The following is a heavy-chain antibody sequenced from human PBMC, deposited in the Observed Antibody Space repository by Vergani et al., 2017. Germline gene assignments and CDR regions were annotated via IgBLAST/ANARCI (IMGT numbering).Heavy chain of an antibody. CDR3: ARKYYYGSGSYYHGGWFDP. J-gene: IGHJ5*02. V-gene: IGHV4-4*03. D-gene: IGHD3-10*01. CDR1: GGSISSSNW. CDR2: IYHSGST. Sequence: QVQLQESGPGLVTPPGTLSLTCAVSGGSISSSNWWSWVRQPPGKGLEWIGEIYHSGSTNYNTSLKSRVTISVDKSKNQFSLKLSSVTAADTAVYYCARKYYYGSGSYYHGGWFDPWSQGTLVTVSS.